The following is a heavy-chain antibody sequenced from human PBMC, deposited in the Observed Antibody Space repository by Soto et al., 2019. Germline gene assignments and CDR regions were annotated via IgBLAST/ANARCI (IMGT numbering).Heavy chain of an antibody. Sequence: LRLSCAASGFTFSSYGMHWVRQAPGKGLEWVAVIWYDGSNKYYADSVKGRFTISRDNSKNTLYLQMNSLRAEDTAVYYCARDLADIVLVPAAYYYYGMDVWGQGTTVTVSS. CDR1: GFTFSSYG. CDR3: ARDLADIVLVPAAYYYYGMDV. CDR2: IWYDGSNK. D-gene: IGHD2-2*01. J-gene: IGHJ6*02. V-gene: IGHV3-33*01.